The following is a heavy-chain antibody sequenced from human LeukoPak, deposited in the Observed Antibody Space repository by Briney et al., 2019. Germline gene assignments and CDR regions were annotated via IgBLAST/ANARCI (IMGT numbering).Heavy chain of an antibody. CDR2: ISSSSSYI. J-gene: IGHJ6*03. CDR1: GFTFSNYG. Sequence: KAGGSLRLSCAASGFTFSNYGMSWVRQAPGKGLEWVSSISSSSSYIYYADSVKGRFTISRDNAKNSLYLQMNSLRAEDTAVYYCARDEYYYDSSGYMDVWGKGTTVTVSS. V-gene: IGHV3-21*01. D-gene: IGHD3-22*01. CDR3: ARDEYYYDSSGYMDV.